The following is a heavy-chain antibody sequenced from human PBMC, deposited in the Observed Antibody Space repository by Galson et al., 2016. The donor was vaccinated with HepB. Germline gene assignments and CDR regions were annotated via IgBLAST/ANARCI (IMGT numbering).Heavy chain of an antibody. Sequence: SLRLSCAASGFTFSDHYMVWVRQAPGKRLEWVGRTRKNTNGYTPEYAASVKGRFTISRDDSKNSLYLQMNSLKTEDTAMYFCGRVDDGASYRIDFWGQGTLVTVSS. V-gene: IGHV3-72*01. CDR3: GRVDDGASYRIDF. D-gene: IGHD4/OR15-4a*01. J-gene: IGHJ4*02. CDR2: TRKNTNGYTP. CDR1: GFTFSDHY.